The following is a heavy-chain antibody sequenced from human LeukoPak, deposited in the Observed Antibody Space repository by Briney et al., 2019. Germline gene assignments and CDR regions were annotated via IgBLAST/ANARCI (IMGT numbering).Heavy chain of an antibody. D-gene: IGHD1-7*01. CDR2: INPNSGGT. Sequence: ASVKVSCKASGYTFTGYYIHWVRQAPGQGLEWMGWINPNSGGTDYAQKFQGWVTMTRDTSISTTYMELSRLRSDDTAVYYCARNKLTGTTYYFDYWGQGTLVTVSS. CDR3: ARNKLTGTTYYFDY. CDR1: GYTFTGYY. V-gene: IGHV1-2*04. J-gene: IGHJ4*02.